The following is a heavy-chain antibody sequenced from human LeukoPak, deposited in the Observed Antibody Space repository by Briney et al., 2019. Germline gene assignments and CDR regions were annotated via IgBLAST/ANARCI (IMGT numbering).Heavy chain of an antibody. Sequence: SETLSLTCAVYGGSFSGYYWSWIRQPPGKGLEWIGEINHSGSTNYNPSLKSRVTISVDTSKNQFSLKLSSVTAADTAVYYCARGRHCANGVCHNSAGMDVWGQGTTVTVSS. CDR1: GGSFSGYY. CDR2: INHSGST. CDR3: ARGRHCANGVCHNSAGMDV. V-gene: IGHV4-34*01. D-gene: IGHD2-8*01. J-gene: IGHJ6*02.